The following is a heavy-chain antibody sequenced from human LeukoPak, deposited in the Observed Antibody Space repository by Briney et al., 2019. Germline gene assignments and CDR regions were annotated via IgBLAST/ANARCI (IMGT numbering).Heavy chain of an antibody. CDR1: GFTFSDYY. D-gene: IGHD2-15*01. V-gene: IGHV3-23*01. CDR3: AKGCSGGSCYLKSWFDP. Sequence: GGSLRLSCAASGFTFSDYYMSWIRQAPGKGLEWVSAISGSGGSTYYADSVKGRFTISRDNSKNTLYLQMNSLRAEDTAVYYCAKGCSGGSCYLKSWFDPWGQGTLVTVSS. J-gene: IGHJ5*02. CDR2: ISGSGGST.